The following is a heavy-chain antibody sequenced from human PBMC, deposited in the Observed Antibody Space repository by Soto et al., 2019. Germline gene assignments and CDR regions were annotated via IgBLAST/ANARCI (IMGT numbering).Heavy chain of an antibody. CDR3: AKDRSSSWLSSGWYDY. CDR1: GFTFSSYG. Sequence: GGSLRLSCAASGFTFSSYGMHWVRQAPGKGLEWVAVISYDGSNKYYADSVKGRFTISRDKSKNTLYLQMNSLRAEDTAVYYCAKDRSSSWLSSGWYDYWGQGTLVTVSS. J-gene: IGHJ4*02. V-gene: IGHV3-30*18. D-gene: IGHD6-19*01. CDR2: ISYDGSNK.